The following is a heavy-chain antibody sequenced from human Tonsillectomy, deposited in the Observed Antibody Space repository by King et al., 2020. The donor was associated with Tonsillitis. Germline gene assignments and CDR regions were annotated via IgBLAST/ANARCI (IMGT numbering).Heavy chain of an antibody. CDR1: GFTFSSYE. CDR2: ISSMGRAI. J-gene: IGHJ4*02. Sequence: VQLVESGGGLVQPGGSLRLSCAASGFTFSSYEMNWVRQAPGKGLEGVSYISSMGRAIFYEDSVKGRFTISRDNAKNSLYLQMNSLRAEDTALYYCARYYASGTYLDYWGQGTLVTVSS. D-gene: IGHD3-10*01. V-gene: IGHV3-48*03. CDR3: ARYYASGTYLDY.